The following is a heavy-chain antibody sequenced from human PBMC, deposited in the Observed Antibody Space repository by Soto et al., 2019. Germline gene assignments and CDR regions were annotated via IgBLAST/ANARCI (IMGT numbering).Heavy chain of an antibody. J-gene: IGHJ4*02. CDR2: VSKSDYT. D-gene: IGHD2-2*01. CDR3: AREDSIIIPAVSDF. V-gene: IGHV3-21*04. CDR1: GFPFNNYG. Sequence: GGSLRLSCVVYGFPFNNYGINWVRQAPGKGLEWVSTVSKSDYTYYSDLVKGRFTISRDNAKNTVSLQMNTLRAEDTAVYFCAREDSIIIPAVSDFWGQGTLVTVSS.